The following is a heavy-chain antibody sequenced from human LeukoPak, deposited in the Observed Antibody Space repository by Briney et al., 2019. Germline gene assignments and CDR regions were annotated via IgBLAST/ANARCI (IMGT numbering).Heavy chain of an antibody. CDR2: ISSSDTYI. CDR3: ARGSAMVLRRGRRPYYFDY. CDR1: GFTFSNYG. D-gene: IGHD5-18*01. V-gene: IGHV3-21*01. J-gene: IGHJ4*02. Sequence: PGGSLRLSCAASGFTFSNYGMNWVRQAPGKGLEWVSSISSSDTYIHYADSVKGRFTISRDNAKNSLYLQMNSLRAEDTAVYYCARGSAMVLRRGRRPYYFDYWGQGTLVTVSS.